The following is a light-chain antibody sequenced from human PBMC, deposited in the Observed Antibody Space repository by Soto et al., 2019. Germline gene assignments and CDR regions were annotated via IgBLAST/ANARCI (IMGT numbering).Light chain of an antibody. V-gene: IGKV1-39*01. CDR1: QSIGIY. J-gene: IGKJ2*01. Sequence: DIQMTQSPSSLSASVGDRVTITCRASQSIGIYLNWYQQKPGKAHNLLIYAASSLQSGVPSRFSGRGARREFTLTISSLHPEDFAIYYYQQTFSTPYTFGQATKLEIK. CDR2: AAS. CDR3: QQTFSTPYT.